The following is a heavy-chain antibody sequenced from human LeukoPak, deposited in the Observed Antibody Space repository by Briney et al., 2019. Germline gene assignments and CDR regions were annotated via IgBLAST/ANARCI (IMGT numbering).Heavy chain of an antibody. CDR2: IKQDGSEK. Sequence: GGSLRLSCAASGFTFISYWMTWVRQAPGKGLEWVANIKQDGSEKYYVDSVKGRCSISRDNAKNSLYLQMNSLRAEDTAVYYCAELGITMIGGVWGKGTTVTISS. V-gene: IGHV3-7*01. D-gene: IGHD3-10*02. CDR3: AELGITMIGGV. J-gene: IGHJ6*04. CDR1: GFTFISYW.